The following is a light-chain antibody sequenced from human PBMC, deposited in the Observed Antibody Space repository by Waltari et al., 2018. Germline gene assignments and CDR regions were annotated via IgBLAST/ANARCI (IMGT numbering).Light chain of an antibody. Sequence: DIQMTQSPSTLSASVGDRVTITCRASQRISRWLAWYQQKPGKAPKPLIYKASTLESGVPPRFSGSGSGTEFTLTISSLQPDDFATYYCQQYYSSSRAFGQGTKVEIK. V-gene: IGKV1-5*03. J-gene: IGKJ1*01. CDR3: QQYYSSSRA. CDR2: KAS. CDR1: QRISRW.